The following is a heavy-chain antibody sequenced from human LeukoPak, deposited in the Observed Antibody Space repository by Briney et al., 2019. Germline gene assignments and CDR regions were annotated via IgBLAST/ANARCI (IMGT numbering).Heavy chain of an antibody. CDR2: ISSSSSYI. D-gene: IGHD6-13*01. V-gene: IGHV3-21*01. CDR3: AREAGIAAAGTMTSDAFDI. CDR1: GFTFSSYS. J-gene: IGHJ3*02. Sequence: PGGSLRLSCAASGFTFSSYSMNWVRQAPGKGLEWVSSISSSSSYIYYADSVKGRFTISRDNAKNSLYLQMNSLRAEDTAVYYCAREAGIAAAGTMTSDAFDIWGQGTMVTVSS.